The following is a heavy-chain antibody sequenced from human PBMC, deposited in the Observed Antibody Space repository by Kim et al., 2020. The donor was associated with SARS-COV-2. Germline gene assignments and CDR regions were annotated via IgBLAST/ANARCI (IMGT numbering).Heavy chain of an antibody. CDR2: IGGNSDNI. J-gene: IGHJ4*01. CDR3: AKRHCSRTTCYYYFDY. Sequence: GGSLRLSCAASGFTFGDYYMHWVRQAPGKGLEWVSGIGGNSDNIAYADSVKGRFTISRDNAKNSLYLQINSLRPEDTALYYCAKRHCSRTTCYYYFDYWG. D-gene: IGHD2-2*01. V-gene: IGHV3-9*01. CDR1: GFTFGDYY.